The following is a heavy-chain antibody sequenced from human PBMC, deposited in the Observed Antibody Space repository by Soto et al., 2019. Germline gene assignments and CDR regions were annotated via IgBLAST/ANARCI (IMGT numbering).Heavy chain of an antibody. J-gene: IGHJ4*02. CDR1: GYTFTSYG. Sequence: QVQLVQSGAEVKKPGASVKVSCKASGYTFTSYGISWVRQAPGQGLEWRGWISTYHGNTKDAQKLQGRVTMTTDTSTSTAYMELMSLRSDDTAVFYCAREMVRGVGSDYCGQGTLVTVSS. CDR2: ISTYHGNT. V-gene: IGHV1-18*01. CDR3: AREMVRGVGSDY. D-gene: IGHD3-10*01.